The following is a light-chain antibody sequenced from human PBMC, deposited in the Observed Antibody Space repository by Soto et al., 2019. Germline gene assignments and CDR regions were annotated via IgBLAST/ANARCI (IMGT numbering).Light chain of an antibody. CDR1: STDVGGYNY. Sequence: QSALTQPRSVSGSPGQSVTISCTGSSTDVGGYNYVSWYQQHPGKVTKLILYDVSKRPSGVPDRFSGSKSGNTASLTISGLQSEDEADYYCCSYAGRDTLYVFGSGTKVTVL. J-gene: IGLJ1*01. CDR2: DVS. CDR3: CSYAGRDTLYV. V-gene: IGLV2-11*01.